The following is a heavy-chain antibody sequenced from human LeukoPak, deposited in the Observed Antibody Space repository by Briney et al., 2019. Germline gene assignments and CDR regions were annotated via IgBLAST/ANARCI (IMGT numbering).Heavy chain of an antibody. CDR2: IRGDTGDT. D-gene: IGHD6-13*01. CDR3: ARVRGNSCDY. V-gene: IGHV1-2*02. CDR1: GYTLSDYY. J-gene: IGHJ4*02. Sequence: ASVTISCKTSGYTLSDYYMHWVRQAPGQGLEWVGWIRGDTGDTDSPKKFQGRVTMTRDTSTNTAYLELSRLRYDDTAIYFCARVRGNSCDYWGQGTLVTVSS.